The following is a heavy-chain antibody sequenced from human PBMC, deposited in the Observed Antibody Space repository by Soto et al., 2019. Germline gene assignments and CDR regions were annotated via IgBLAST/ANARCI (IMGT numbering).Heavy chain of an antibody. Sequence: SETLSLTCTVSGGSISSGGYYWSWIRQHPGKGLEWIGYIYYSGSTYYNPSLKSRVTISVDTSKNQFPLKLSSVTAADTAVYYCARRGGRMVRGVIHYGMDVWGQGTTVTVSS. CDR3: ARRGGRMVRGVIHYGMDV. J-gene: IGHJ6*02. V-gene: IGHV4-31*03. CDR1: GGSISSGGYY. D-gene: IGHD3-10*01. CDR2: IYYSGST.